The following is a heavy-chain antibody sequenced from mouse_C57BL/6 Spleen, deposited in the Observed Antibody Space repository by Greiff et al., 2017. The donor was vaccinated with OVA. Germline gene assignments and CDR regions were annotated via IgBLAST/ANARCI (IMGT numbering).Heavy chain of an antibody. CDR2: ISDGGSYT. Sequence: EVQLVESGGGLVKPGGSLKLSCAASGFTFSSYAMSWVRQTPEKRLEWVATISDGGSYTYYPDNVKGRFTISRDNAKNNLYLQMSHLKSEDTAMYYCARDDGNYPVAYWGQGTLVTVSA. CDR1: GFTFSSYA. J-gene: IGHJ3*01. V-gene: IGHV5-4*01. CDR3: ARDDGNYPVAY. D-gene: IGHD2-1*01.